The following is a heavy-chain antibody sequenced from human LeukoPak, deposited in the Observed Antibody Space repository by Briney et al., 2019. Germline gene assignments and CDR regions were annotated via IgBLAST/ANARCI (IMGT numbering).Heavy chain of an antibody. V-gene: IGHV4-34*01. CDR2: INHSGST. Sequence: SETLSLTCAVYGGSFSGYYWSWIRQPPGKGLEWIGEINHSGSTNYNPSLKSRVTISVDTSKNQFSLKLSSVTAADTAVYYCARRHSGSYVDSWGQGTLVTVSS. CDR1: GGSFSGYY. D-gene: IGHD1-26*01. CDR3: ARRHSGSYVDS. J-gene: IGHJ4*02.